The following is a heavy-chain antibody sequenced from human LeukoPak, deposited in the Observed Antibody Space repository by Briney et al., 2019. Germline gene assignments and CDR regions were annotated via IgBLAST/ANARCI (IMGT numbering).Heavy chain of an antibody. Sequence: ASVKVSCKTSGYTFTGYYMHWVRQAPGQGPEWMGWINPNSGGTNYAQKFQGRVTMTRDTSISTAYMELSRLRSDDTAFYYCARDHGYYWGQGTLVTVSS. CDR3: ARDHGYY. CDR1: GYTFTGYY. J-gene: IGHJ4*02. CDR2: INPNSGGT. V-gene: IGHV1-2*02.